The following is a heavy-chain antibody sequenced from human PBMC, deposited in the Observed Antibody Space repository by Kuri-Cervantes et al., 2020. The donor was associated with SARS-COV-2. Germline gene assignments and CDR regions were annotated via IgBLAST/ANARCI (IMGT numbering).Heavy chain of an antibody. Sequence: GESLKISCAASGFTFDDYGMSWVRQAPGKGLEWVSGINWNGGSTGYADSVKGRFTISRDNAKNSLYLQMNSMRAEDTALYYFARDGGQYSYGYMGAFDIWGQGTMVTVSS. CDR2: INWNGGST. CDR3: ARDGGQYSYGYMGAFDI. CDR1: GFTFDDYG. V-gene: IGHV3-20*04. J-gene: IGHJ3*02. D-gene: IGHD5-18*01.